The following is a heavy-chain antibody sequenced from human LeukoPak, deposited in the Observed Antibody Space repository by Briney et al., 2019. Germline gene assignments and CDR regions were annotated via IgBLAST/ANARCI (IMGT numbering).Heavy chain of an antibody. J-gene: IGHJ5*02. D-gene: IGHD6-19*01. V-gene: IGHV1-8*01. CDR2: MNPNSGNT. CDR1: GYTFTSYD. CDR3: ARVGAVAGTCYP. Sequence: ASVKVSCKASGYTFTSYDINWVRQATGQGLEWMGWMNPNSGNTGYAQKFQGRVTMTRNTSISTAYMELSSLRSDDTAVYYCARVGAVAGTCYPWGQGTLVTVSS.